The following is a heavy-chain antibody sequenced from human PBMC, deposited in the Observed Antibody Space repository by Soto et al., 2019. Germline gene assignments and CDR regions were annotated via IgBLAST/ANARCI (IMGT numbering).Heavy chain of an antibody. CDR3: AREGGGIAAAGAGNDAFDI. Sequence: QVQLVQSGAEVKKPGASVKVSCKASGYTLSDYYMHWVRQAPGQGLEWMGWFNPNSGDTNYAQKFQGWVTMTRDTSITTVYMELSRLKSDDTAVYYCAREGGGIAAAGAGNDAFDIWGQGTMVTVSS. CDR2: FNPNSGDT. CDR1: GYTLSDYY. D-gene: IGHD6-13*01. V-gene: IGHV1-2*04. J-gene: IGHJ3*02.